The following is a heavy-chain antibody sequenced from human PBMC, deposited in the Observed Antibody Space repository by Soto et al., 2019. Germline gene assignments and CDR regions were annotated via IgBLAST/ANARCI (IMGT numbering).Heavy chain of an antibody. CDR3: ARDFLSGGWFDP. J-gene: IGHJ5*02. V-gene: IGHV4-31*03. Sequence: QVQLQESGPGLVKPSQTLSLACTVSGGSISSGGYYWSWIRQHPGKGLEWIGYIYYSGSTYYNPSLKSRVTISVDTSKNQFSLKLSSVTAADTAVYYCARDFLSGGWFDPWGQGTLVTVSS. CDR1: GGSISSGGYY. D-gene: IGHD2-8*02. CDR2: IYYSGST.